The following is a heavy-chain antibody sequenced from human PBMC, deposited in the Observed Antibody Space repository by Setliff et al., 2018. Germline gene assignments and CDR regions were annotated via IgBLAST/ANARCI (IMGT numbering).Heavy chain of an antibody. D-gene: IGHD2-8*02. V-gene: IGHV4-39*07. CDR2: IYSSGSTT. Sequence: SETLSLTCVVSGGSINSDSHYWGWIRQPPGKGLEWIGRIYSSGSTTYYNPSLESRVTIIMETPKNRFSLWLTSVTAADAAVYYCVRTTRSTGFYGQGVAYYMDVWDKGTTVTVS. J-gene: IGHJ6*03. CDR3: VRTTRSTGFYGQGVAYYMDV. CDR1: GGSINSDSHY.